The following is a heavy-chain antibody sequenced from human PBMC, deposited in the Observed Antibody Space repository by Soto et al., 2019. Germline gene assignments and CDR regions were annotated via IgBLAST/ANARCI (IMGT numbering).Heavy chain of an antibody. CDR2: IWYDGSNK. D-gene: IGHD1-7*01. CDR3: FAATTWNFHFPY. Sequence: QAQLVESGGGVVQPGTSLRLSCAASGFTISTHGMHWVRQAPGKGLEWLANIWYDGSNKFYAESVKGRFSISKDNSKNPLSLQMSSLRAEDTAVYSCFAATTWNFHFPYWGQGTQVTVSS. V-gene: IGHV3-33*03. CDR1: GFTISTHG. J-gene: IGHJ4*02.